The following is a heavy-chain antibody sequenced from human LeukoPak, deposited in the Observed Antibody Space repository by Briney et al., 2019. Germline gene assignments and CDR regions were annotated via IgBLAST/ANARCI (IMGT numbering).Heavy chain of an antibody. CDR1: GGSISSSSYY. V-gene: IGHV4-39*01. Sequence: PSETLSLTCTVSGGSISSSSYYWGWIRQPPGKGLEWIGSIYYSGNTYYNPSLKSRVTISVDTSKNQFSLKLSSVTAADTAVYYCVGGSMTTVTGFDYWGQGTLVTVSS. CDR3: VGGSMTTVTGFDY. J-gene: IGHJ4*02. D-gene: IGHD4-17*01. CDR2: IYYSGNT.